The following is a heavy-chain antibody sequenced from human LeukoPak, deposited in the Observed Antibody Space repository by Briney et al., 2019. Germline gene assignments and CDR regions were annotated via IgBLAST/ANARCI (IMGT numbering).Heavy chain of an antibody. J-gene: IGHJ4*02. CDR1: GFTFRNYA. CDR3: AKGSIYYDSNFDC. Sequence: GGSLRLSCAASGFTFRNYAMSWVRQAPGKGLEWVSTISGSGGGTYYADSVKGRFTISRDNSKNTLYLQMNSLRAEDTAVYYCAKGSIYYDSNFDCWGQGTLVTVSS. CDR2: ISGSGGGT. D-gene: IGHD3-22*01. V-gene: IGHV3-23*01.